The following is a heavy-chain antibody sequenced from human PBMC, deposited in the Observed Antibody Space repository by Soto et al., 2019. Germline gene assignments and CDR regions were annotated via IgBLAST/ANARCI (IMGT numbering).Heavy chain of an antibody. CDR3: ARGGYCSSTSCYLDY. D-gene: IGHD2-2*01. Sequence: ASVKVSCKASGGTFSSYTISWVRQAPGQGLEWMGRIIPILGIANYAQKFQGRVTITADKSTSTAYMELSSLRSEDTAVYYCARGGYCSSTSCYLDYWGQGTLVTVSS. CDR2: IIPILGIA. V-gene: IGHV1-69*02. CDR1: GGTFSSYT. J-gene: IGHJ4*02.